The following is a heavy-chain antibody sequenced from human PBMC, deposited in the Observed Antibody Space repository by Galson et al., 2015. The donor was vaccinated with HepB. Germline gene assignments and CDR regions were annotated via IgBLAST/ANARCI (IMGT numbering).Heavy chain of an antibody. CDR1: GFTFSSYA. CDR3: ASDWFYGIAAKGYFDY. J-gene: IGHJ4*02. V-gene: IGHV3-30-3*01. Sequence: SLRLSCAASGFTFSSYAMHWVRQAPGKGLEWVAVISYDGSNKYYADSVKGRFTISRDNSKNTLYLQMNGLRAEDTAVYYCASDWFYGIAAKGYFDYWGQGTLVTVSS. CDR2: ISYDGSNK. D-gene: IGHD6-25*01.